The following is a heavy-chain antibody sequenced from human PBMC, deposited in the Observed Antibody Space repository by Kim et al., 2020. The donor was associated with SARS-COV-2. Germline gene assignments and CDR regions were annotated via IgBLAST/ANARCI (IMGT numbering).Heavy chain of an antibody. D-gene: IGHD6-19*01. CDR3: AKKTGAVAGTFFDY. Sequence: SETLSLTCTVSGGSISSYYWSWIRQPAGKGLEWIGRIYTSGSTNYNPSLKSRVTMSVDTSKNQFSLKLSSVTAADTAVYYCAKKTGAVAGTFFDYWGQGTLVTVSS. V-gene: IGHV4-4*07. CDR1: GGSISSYY. CDR2: IYTSGST. J-gene: IGHJ4*02.